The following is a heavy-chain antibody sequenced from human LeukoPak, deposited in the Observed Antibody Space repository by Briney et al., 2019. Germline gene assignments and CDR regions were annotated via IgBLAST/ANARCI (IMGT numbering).Heavy chain of an antibody. Sequence: PGGSLRLSCSASGFTFSNYAMHWVRQAPGKGLEYVSAISSNGGSTYYADSVKGRFTISRDNSENTLFLQMDSLRAEDTAVYYCAKNRGSGGFFYFDYWGQGNLVTVSS. V-gene: IGHV3-64*04. CDR1: GFTFSNYA. CDR3: AKNRGSGGFFYFDY. D-gene: IGHD3-10*01. CDR2: ISSNGGST. J-gene: IGHJ4*02.